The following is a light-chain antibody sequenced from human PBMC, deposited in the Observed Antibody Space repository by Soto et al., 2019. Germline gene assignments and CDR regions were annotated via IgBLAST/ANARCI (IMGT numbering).Light chain of an antibody. CDR1: QSVSSSY. CDR2: GAS. Sequence: EILLTQSPGTLSLSPGERATLSCRASQSVSSSYLAWYQQKPGQAPRLLIYGASSRATGIPDRFSGSGSGTDFTLTINRREPEDFAVYYCQQYGSSPPWTFGQGTKVEIK. CDR3: QQYGSSPPWT. J-gene: IGKJ1*01. V-gene: IGKV3-20*01.